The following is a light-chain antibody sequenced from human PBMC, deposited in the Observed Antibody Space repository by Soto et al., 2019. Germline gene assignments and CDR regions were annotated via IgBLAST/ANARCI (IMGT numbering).Light chain of an antibody. J-gene: IGLJ2*01. Sequence: QSVLTQPPSASGAPGQNVTISCSGITSNITPIYVYWYQQLPGTAPKLLIYSNNERPSGVPDRFSGSKSGTSASLAISGLQSGDEADYYCAAWDDSLNGVIFGGGTKVTVL. CDR1: TSNITPIY. CDR3: AAWDDSLNGVI. CDR2: SNN. V-gene: IGLV1-44*01.